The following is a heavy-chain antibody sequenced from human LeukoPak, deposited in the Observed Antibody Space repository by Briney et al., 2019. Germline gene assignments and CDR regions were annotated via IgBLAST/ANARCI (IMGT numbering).Heavy chain of an antibody. CDR3: ARGWIVGAHDAFDI. V-gene: IGHV3-48*03. D-gene: IGHD1-26*01. CDR2: ISSSGSTI. Sequence: GGSLRLSCAASGFTFSSYEMNWVRQAPGKGLEWVSYISSSGSTIYYADSVKGRFTISRDNAKNTLYLQMNSLRAEDTAVYYCARGWIVGAHDAFDIWGQGTMVTVSS. J-gene: IGHJ3*02. CDR1: GFTFSSYE.